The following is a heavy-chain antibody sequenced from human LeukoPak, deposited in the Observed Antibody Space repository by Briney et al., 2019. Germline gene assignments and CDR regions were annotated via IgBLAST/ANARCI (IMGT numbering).Heavy chain of an antibody. V-gene: IGHV3-66*01. CDR3: ATAYFHDSSGYYGYDF. Sequence: GGSLRLSCAASGFTVSRNYMSWVRQAPGKGLECVSVFYSGGSTYYADSVKGRFTISRDNSKNTLYLQVNSLRAEDTAVYYCATAYFHDSSGYYGYDFWGQGTLVTVSS. D-gene: IGHD3-22*01. CDR2: FYSGGST. CDR1: GFTVSRNY. J-gene: IGHJ4*02.